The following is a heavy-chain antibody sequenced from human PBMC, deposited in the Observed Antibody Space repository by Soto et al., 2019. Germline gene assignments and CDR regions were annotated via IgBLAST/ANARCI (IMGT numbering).Heavy chain of an antibody. Sequence: LKISCQGSGYSFTNYWIAWVRQVPGKGLEWMGIIYPGDSDTRYSPSFQGQVTISADESISTAYLQWSSLKASDTAIYHCARHETRYISSENNHYYGMDVWGRGTTVTVSS. V-gene: IGHV5-51*01. CDR1: GYSFTNYW. CDR3: ARHETRYISSENNHYYGMDV. D-gene: IGHD6-6*01. CDR2: IYPGDSDT. J-gene: IGHJ6*02.